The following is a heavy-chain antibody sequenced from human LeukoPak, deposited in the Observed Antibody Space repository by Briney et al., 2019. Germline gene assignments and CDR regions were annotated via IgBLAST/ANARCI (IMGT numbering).Heavy chain of an antibody. Sequence: GASVKVSCKVSGYTLTELSMHWVRQAPGKGLEWMGGLDPEDGKRNSAQKFQGRVTMTEDTSTDTAYMELSSLRSEDTAVYYCATLVWFGEYAWGQGTLVTVSS. J-gene: IGHJ4*02. CDR1: GYTLTELS. CDR2: LDPEDGKR. V-gene: IGHV1-24*01. CDR3: ATLVWFGEYA. D-gene: IGHD3-10*01.